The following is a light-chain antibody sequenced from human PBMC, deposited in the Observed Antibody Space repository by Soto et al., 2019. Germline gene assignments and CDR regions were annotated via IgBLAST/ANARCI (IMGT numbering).Light chain of an antibody. CDR2: GVS. J-gene: IGKJ1*01. CDR1: QSY. Sequence: EIVLTQSPGTLSLSPGERATLSCRASQSYLAWYQQKPGQPPRLLIYGVSARATGIPDRFSGSGSGTDFTLTNSRLEPEDFAVYYCQQYDDSPPWTFGQGTKVEIK. V-gene: IGKV3-20*01. CDR3: QQYDDSPPWT.